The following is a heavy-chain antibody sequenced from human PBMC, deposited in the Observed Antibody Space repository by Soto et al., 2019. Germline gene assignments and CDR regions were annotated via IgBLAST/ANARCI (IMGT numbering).Heavy chain of an antibody. CDR3: AKVGASHGYKYYFDY. V-gene: IGHV3-23*01. CDR1: GFTFSSYA. D-gene: IGHD5-18*01. CDR2: ISGSVGST. Sequence: PGGSLRLSCAASGFTFSSYAMSWVRQAPGKGLEWVSAISGSVGSTYYADSVKGRFTISRDNSKNTLYLQMNSLRAEDTAVYYCAKVGASHGYKYYFDYWGQGTLVTFSS. J-gene: IGHJ4*02.